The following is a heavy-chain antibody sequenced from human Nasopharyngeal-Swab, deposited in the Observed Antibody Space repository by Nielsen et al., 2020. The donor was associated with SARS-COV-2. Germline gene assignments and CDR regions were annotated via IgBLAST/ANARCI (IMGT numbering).Heavy chain of an antibody. D-gene: IGHD6-13*01. V-gene: IGHV4-34*01. J-gene: IGHJ4*02. CDR3: ARFPTQQLGYDY. CDR2: INHSGST. Sequence: ESLKISCAVYGGSFSGYYWSWIRQPPGKGLEWIGEINHSGSTNYNPSLKSRVTISVDTSKNQFSLKLSSVTAADTAVYYCARFPTQQLGYDYWGQGTLVTVSS. CDR1: GGSFSGYY.